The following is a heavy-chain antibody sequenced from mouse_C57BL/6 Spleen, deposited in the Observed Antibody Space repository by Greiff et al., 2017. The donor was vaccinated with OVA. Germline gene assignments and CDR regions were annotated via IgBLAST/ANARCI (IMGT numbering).Heavy chain of an antibody. CDR2: ISSGGSYT. Sequence: VESGGDLVKPGGSLKLSCAASGFTFSSYGMSWVRQTPDKRLEWVATISSGGSYTYYPDSVKGRFTISRDNAKNTLYLQMSSLKSEDTAMYYCARRATVVEGYFDVWGTGTTVTVSS. CDR3: ARRATVVEGYFDV. D-gene: IGHD1-1*01. V-gene: IGHV5-6*01. J-gene: IGHJ1*03. CDR1: GFTFSSYG.